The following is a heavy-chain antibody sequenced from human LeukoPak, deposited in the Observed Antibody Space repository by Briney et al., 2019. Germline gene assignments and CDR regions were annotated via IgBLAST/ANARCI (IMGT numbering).Heavy chain of an antibody. V-gene: IGHV4-38-2*02. D-gene: IGHD2-21*01. CDR2: IFHNGNT. CDR1: NYSIISGYC. CDR3: ARHAYSVDSWLSYDY. J-gene: IGHJ4*02. Sequence: SETLSLTCTVSNYSIISGYCWGWIRQPPGKRLDWIGIIFHNGNTNCNPSLKTRVSMSVDTSKHQFSLTLTSVTAADTAVYHCARHAYSVDSWLSYDYWGQGTLVTVSS.